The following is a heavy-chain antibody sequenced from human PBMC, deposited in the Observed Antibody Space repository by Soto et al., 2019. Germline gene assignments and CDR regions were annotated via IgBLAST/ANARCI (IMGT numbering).Heavy chain of an antibody. D-gene: IGHD1-1*01. V-gene: IGHV1-69*01. CDR3: ASCEAATTPYYYYYGMDV. Sequence: QVPLVQSGAEVKKPGSSVKVSCKASGGTFSSYAISWVRQAPGQGLEWMGGIIPIFGTANYAQKFQGRVTITADESTSTAYMELSSLRSEDTAVYYCASCEAATTPYYYYYGMDVWGQGTTVTVSS. CDR2: IIPIFGTA. J-gene: IGHJ6*02. CDR1: GGTFSSYA.